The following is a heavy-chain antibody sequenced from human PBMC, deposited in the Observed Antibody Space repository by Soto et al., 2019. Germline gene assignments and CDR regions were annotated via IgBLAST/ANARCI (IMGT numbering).Heavy chain of an antibody. CDR1: GGTFSSYT. Sequence: QVQLVQSGAEEKKPGSSVKVSCKASGGTFSSYTISWVRQAPGQGLEWMGRIIPILGIANYAQKFQGRVTITADKSTSTAYMELSSLRSEDTAVYYCARDGGGIAVAGTVYWGQGTLVTVSS. J-gene: IGHJ4*02. CDR3: ARDGGGIAVAGTVY. CDR2: IIPILGIA. D-gene: IGHD6-19*01. V-gene: IGHV1-69*08.